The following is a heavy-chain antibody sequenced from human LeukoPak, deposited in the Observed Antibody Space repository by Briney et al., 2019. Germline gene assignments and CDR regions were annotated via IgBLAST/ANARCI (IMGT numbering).Heavy chain of an antibody. CDR2: ISGSGGST. D-gene: IGHD4-17*01. J-gene: IGHJ3*02. CDR1: GFTFSSYA. V-gene: IGHV3-23*01. Sequence: GGSLRLTCAASGFTFSSYAMNWVRQAPGKGLEWVSAISGSGGSTYYADSVKGRSTISRDNSKNTLYLQMNSLRAEDTAVYYCAKLYGDYSALDIWGQGTMVTVSS. CDR3: AKLYGDYSALDI.